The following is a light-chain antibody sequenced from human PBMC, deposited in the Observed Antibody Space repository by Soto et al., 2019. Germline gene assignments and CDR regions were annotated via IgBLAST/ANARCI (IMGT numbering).Light chain of an antibody. Sequence: DIQMTQSPSSLSASVGDRVTITCRASQGISNYLAWYQQKPGKVPKLLIYAASTLQSGVPSRFSGSGFGTDFTLTISSLQPEDVATYYCQKYISALFTFGPGTKVDIK. CDR3: QKYISALFT. CDR2: AAS. CDR1: QGISNY. J-gene: IGKJ3*01. V-gene: IGKV1-27*01.